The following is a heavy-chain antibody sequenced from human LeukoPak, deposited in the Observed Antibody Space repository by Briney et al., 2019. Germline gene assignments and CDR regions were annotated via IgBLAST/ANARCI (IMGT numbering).Heavy chain of an antibody. V-gene: IGHV1-69*06. CDR3: ATVSPIAAAIEAFDI. CDR2: IIPIFGTA. J-gene: IGHJ3*02. CDR1: GGTFSSYA. D-gene: IGHD6-13*01. Sequence: GASVKVSCKASGGTFSSYAISWVRQAPGQGLEWMGGIIPIFGTANYAQKFQGRVTMTEDTSTDTAYMELSSLRSEDTAVYYCATVSPIAAAIEAFDIWGQGTMVTVSS.